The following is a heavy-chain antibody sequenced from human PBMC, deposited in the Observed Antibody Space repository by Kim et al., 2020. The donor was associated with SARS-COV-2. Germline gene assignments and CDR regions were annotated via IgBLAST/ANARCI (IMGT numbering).Heavy chain of an antibody. J-gene: IGHJ5*01. V-gene: IGHV1-3*01. D-gene: IGHD1-1*01. CDR1: GYSFKTYA. CDR2: INGVNGNT. CDR3: ARGTTAGWFDS. Sequence: ASVNVSCKASGYSFKTYAMHWVRQAPAQRPEWMGFINGVNGNTKYSQKFQGRVALTRDTSASTVFMDLSSLTSEDTAVYYCARGTTAGWFDSWGQGTLVTVSS.